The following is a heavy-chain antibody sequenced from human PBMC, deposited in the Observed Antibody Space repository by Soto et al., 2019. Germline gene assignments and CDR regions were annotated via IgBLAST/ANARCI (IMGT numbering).Heavy chain of an antibody. V-gene: IGHV5-51*01. CDR1: GYIFTSHL. CDR3: ARRNLGIAADTDY. D-gene: IGHD6-25*01. J-gene: IGHJ4*02. Sequence: GESLKISCKGSGYIFTSHLIGWVRQMPGKGLEWLGIIYPGDSDTRYSPSFQGQVTISADKSITTAYLQWSSLKASDTAMYYCARRNLGIAADTDYWGQGTLVTVS. CDR2: IYPGDSDT.